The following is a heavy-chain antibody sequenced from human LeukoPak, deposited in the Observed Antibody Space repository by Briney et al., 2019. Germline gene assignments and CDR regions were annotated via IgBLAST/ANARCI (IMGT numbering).Heavy chain of an antibody. CDR3: AKGSHFAN. Sequence: PGGSLRLSCAASGFTFSTYSMNWVRQAPGKGLEWVSYISSSSSTIYYADSVKGRFTISRDNSKNTVSLQVNSLRAEDTAVYYCAKGSHFANCGQGTLVTVSS. J-gene: IGHJ4*02. CDR1: GFTFSTYS. V-gene: IGHV3-48*01. CDR2: ISSSSSTI.